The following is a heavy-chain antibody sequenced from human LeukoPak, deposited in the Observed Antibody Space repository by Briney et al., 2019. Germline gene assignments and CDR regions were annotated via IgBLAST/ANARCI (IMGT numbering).Heavy chain of an antibody. J-gene: IGHJ4*02. D-gene: IGHD6-19*01. CDR2: ISGGGDIT. V-gene: IGHV3-23*01. CDR1: GFTFNSYA. CDR3: ASLSSGSNFNY. Sequence: GGSLRLSCAASGFTFNSYAMNWVRQAPGKGLEWVSAISGGGDITNYADPVKGRFTISRGNSKNTLYLQMNSLRAEDTAVYYCASLSSGSNFNYWGQGTLVTVSS.